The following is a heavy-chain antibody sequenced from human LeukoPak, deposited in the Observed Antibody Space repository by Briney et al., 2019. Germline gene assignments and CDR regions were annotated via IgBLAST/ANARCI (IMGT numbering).Heavy chain of an antibody. D-gene: IGHD2-2*02. Sequence: PSETLSLACAAYGGSFSGYYWSWIRQPPGKGLEWIGEINHSGSTNYNPSLKSRVTISVDTSKNQFSLKLSSVTAADTAVYYCARGGYIVVVPAAITLYNWFDPWGQGTLVTVSS. V-gene: IGHV4-34*01. CDR2: INHSGST. CDR1: GGSFSGYY. CDR3: ARGGYIVVVPAAITLYNWFDP. J-gene: IGHJ5*02.